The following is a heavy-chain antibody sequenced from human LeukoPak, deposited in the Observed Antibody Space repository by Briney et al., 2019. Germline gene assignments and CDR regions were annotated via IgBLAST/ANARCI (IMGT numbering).Heavy chain of an antibody. CDR3: AKDTTWIQLWLN. CDR1: GFTFSSYA. Sequence: GGSLRLSCAASGFTFSSYAMSWVRQAPGKGLEWVSAISGSGGSTYYADSVKGRFTISRDNSKNTLFLQMNSLRAEDTAVYYCAKDTTWIQLWLNWGQGTLVTVSS. J-gene: IGHJ4*02. CDR2: ISGSGGST. V-gene: IGHV3-23*01. D-gene: IGHD5-18*01.